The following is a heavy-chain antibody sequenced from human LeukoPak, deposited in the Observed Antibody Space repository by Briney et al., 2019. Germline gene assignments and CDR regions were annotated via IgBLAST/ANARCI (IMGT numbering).Heavy chain of an antibody. D-gene: IGHD3-22*01. CDR1: GGSVGSFSIYY. V-gene: IGHV4-4*07. Sequence: SETLSLTCSVSGGSVGSFSIYYWSWVRQPAGKGLEWIGRIYTGGSTSTSYNPSLKSRVSISVDKSKNHFSLTLRSVTAADTAVYYCAMYNYDTSGFDYWGQGTRVTVSS. CDR2: IYTGGST. J-gene: IGHJ4*02. CDR3: AMYNYDTSGFDY.